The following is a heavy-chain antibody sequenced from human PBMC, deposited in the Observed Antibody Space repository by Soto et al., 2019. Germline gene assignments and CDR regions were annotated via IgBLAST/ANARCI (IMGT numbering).Heavy chain of an antibody. V-gene: IGHV4-34*01. CDR2: ISQSGNT. J-gene: IGHJ4*02. CDR3: ARAPKVSGSSQTRPDF. CDR1: SVSFSGYY. Sequence: SETLSLTCSIYSVSFSGYYCSWILQPPGKGLEWIGEISQSGNTNYSPSLKSRVSISIDTSKKQFSLNLASVSAADTAVYYCARAPKVSGSSQTRPDFWGQGTLVTVSS. D-gene: IGHD6-6*01.